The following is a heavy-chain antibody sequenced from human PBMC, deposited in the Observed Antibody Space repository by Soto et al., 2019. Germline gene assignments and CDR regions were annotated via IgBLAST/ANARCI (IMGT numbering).Heavy chain of an antibody. J-gene: IGHJ5*02. V-gene: IGHV1-69*06. CDR2: IIPIFGST. CDR3: ARGDNWNYNWFDP. D-gene: IGHD1-7*01. Sequence: GASVKVSCKASGGTFSRYAISSVRQAPGQGLEWMGGIIPIFGSTNYAQKFQGRVTITAEKSTSTAYMELSSLRSEDTAVYYCARGDNWNYNWFDPWGQGTLVTVSS. CDR1: GGTFSRYA.